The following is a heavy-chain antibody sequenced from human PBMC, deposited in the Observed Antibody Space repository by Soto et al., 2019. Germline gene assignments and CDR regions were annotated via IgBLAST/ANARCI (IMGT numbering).Heavy chain of an antibody. J-gene: IGHJ4*02. V-gene: IGHV3-66*01. D-gene: IGHD1-26*01. Sequence: PGGSLRLSCAASGFTVSSNYMSWVRQAPGKGLEWVSVIYSGGSTYYADSVKGSLTISRENSKNPLYLKMDSLRAEDTVFFYWARDGVGATVYFGYLDYWGQGALVTVSS. CDR2: IYSGGST. CDR1: GFTVSSNY. CDR3: ARDGVGATVYFGYLDY.